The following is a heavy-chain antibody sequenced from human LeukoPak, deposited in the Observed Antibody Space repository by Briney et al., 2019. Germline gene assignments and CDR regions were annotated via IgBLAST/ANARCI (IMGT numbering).Heavy chain of an antibody. J-gene: IGHJ6*02. Sequence: ASVRVSCKVSGYTLTELSMHWVRQAPGKGLEWMGGFDPEDGETIYAQKFQGRVTMTEDTSTDTAYMELSSLGSEDTAVYYCATYRNELRYFDWLSNYYYYGMDVWGQGTTVTVSS. V-gene: IGHV1-24*01. CDR2: FDPEDGET. CDR1: GYTLTELS. D-gene: IGHD3-9*01. CDR3: ATYRNELRYFDWLSNYYYYGMDV.